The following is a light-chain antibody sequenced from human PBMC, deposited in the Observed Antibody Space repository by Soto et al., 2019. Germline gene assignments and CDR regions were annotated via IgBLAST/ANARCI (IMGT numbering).Light chain of an antibody. V-gene: IGKV3-20*01. CDR2: GAS. Sequence: DIVLTQSPGTLSLSPGERATLSCRASQSVSSSYLALYQQKPGQAPRLLIYGASSRATGIPDRFSGSGSGTDFTLTISRLEPEDFAVYYCQQYGSSLITFGQGTRLEIK. CDR1: QSVSSSY. CDR3: QQYGSSLIT. J-gene: IGKJ5*01.